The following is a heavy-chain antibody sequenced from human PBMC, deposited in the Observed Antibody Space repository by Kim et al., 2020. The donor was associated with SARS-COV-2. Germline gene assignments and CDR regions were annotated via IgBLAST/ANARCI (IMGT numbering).Heavy chain of an antibody. D-gene: IGHD2-2*01. CDR3: AKMLGYCSSTSCTPKGYYYYGMDV. J-gene: IGHJ6*02. CDR1: GFTFSSYA. V-gene: IGHV3-23*01. CDR2: ISGSGGST. Sequence: GGSLRLSCAASGFTFSSYAMSWVRQAPGKGLEWVSAISGSGGSTYYADSVKGRFTISRDNSKNTLYLQMNSLRAEDTAVYYCAKMLGYCSSTSCTPKGYYYYGMDVWGQGTTVTVSS.